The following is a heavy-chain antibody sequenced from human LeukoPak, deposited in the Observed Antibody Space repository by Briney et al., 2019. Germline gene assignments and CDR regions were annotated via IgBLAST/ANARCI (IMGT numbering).Heavy chain of an antibody. CDR3: ARGPSGYQNN. V-gene: IGHV3-66*01. CDR1: EFSVGSNY. D-gene: IGHD5-12*01. Sequence: GGSLRLSCAASEFSVGSNYMTWVRQAPGKGLEWVSLIYSGGSTYYADSVKGRFTISRDNSKNTLYLQMNSLRAEDTAVYYCARGPSGYQNNGGQGTLVTVSS. J-gene: IGHJ4*02. CDR2: IYSGGST.